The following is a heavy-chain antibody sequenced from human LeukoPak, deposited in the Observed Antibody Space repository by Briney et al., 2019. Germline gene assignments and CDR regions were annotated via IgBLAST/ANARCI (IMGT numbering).Heavy chain of an antibody. Sequence: GRSLRLSCEASGLTFSSYGMHWVRQAPGKGLEWVAVISYEGSNQYYADSVKGRFTISRDNSKNMVYLQMNSLRAEDTAVYYCARGSRGMVRGVIDYWGQGTLVTVSS. V-gene: IGHV3-30*03. D-gene: IGHD3-10*01. CDR3: ARGSRGMVRGVIDY. CDR1: GLTFSSYG. J-gene: IGHJ4*02. CDR2: ISYEGSNQ.